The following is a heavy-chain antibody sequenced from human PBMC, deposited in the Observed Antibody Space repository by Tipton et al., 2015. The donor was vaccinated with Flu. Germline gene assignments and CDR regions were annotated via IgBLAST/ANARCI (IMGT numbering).Heavy chain of an antibody. J-gene: IGHJ4*02. Sequence: SLRLSCSASGFTFSSYAMHWVRQAPGKGLEYVSAISTNGGSTYYADSVKGRFAITRDNSKNTLFLQMSSLRAEDTAVYYCVKGVVGYDFWSGYSGHWGQGTLVTVPS. CDR2: ISTNGGST. V-gene: IGHV3-64D*06. D-gene: IGHD3-3*01. CDR3: VKGVVGYDFWSGYSGH. CDR1: GFTFSSYA.